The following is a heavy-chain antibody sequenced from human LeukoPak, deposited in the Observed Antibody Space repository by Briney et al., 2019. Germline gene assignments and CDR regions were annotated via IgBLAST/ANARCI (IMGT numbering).Heavy chain of an antibody. CDR1: GGSISSSSYY. D-gene: IGHD1-1*01. CDR2: IYYSGST. V-gene: IGHV4-39*01. J-gene: IGHJ3*02. CDR3: ATLDRTTDAFDI. Sequence: SETLSLTCTVSGGSISSSSYYWGWIRQPPGKGLEWIGSIYYSGSTYYNPPLKSRVTISVDTSKIQFSLKLSSVTAADTAVYYCATLDRTTDAFDIWGQGTMVTVSS.